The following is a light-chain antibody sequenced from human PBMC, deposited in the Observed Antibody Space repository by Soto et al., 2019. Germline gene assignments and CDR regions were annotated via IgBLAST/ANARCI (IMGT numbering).Light chain of an antibody. CDR2: GAS. Sequence: EIVLTQSPGTLSLSPGERATLSCRASQSVSNNYLGWYQQKPGQAPSLLIYGASNRATGIPDKFSGSGSGQDFTLTISRLEPEDFAVYYCQKYGSSGTFGQGTKVEIK. J-gene: IGKJ1*01. CDR3: QKYGSSGT. CDR1: QSVSNNY. V-gene: IGKV3-20*01.